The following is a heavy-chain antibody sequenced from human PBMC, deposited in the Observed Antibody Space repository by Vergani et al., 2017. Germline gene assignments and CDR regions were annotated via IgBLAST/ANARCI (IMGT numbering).Heavy chain of an antibody. D-gene: IGHD3-3*01. Sequence: QVQLQQWGAGLLKPSETLSLTCAVYGGSFSGYYWSWIRQPPGKGLEWIGEINHSGSTNNNPSLKSRVTISGETSKNQFSLKLSSVTAADTAVYYCARAKRFVEWLYYYGMDVWGQGTTVTVSS. CDR2: INHSGST. CDR3: ARAKRFVEWLYYYGMDV. CDR1: GGSFSGYY. V-gene: IGHV4-34*01. J-gene: IGHJ6*02.